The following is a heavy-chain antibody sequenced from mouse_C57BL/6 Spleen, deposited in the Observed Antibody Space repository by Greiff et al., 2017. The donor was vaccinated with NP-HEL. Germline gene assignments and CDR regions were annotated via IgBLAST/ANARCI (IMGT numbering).Heavy chain of an antibody. V-gene: IGHV1-72*01. CDR2: IDPNSGGT. D-gene: IGHD1-1*01. J-gene: IGHJ3*01. CDR1: GYTFTSYW. Sequence: VQLQQPGAELVKPGASVKLSCKASGYTFTSYWMHWVKQRPGRGLEWIGRIDPNSGGTKYNEKFKSKATLTVDKPSSTAYMQLSSLTSEDSAVYYCARPYYGSSYEFAYWGQGTLVTVSA. CDR3: ARPYYGSSYEFAY.